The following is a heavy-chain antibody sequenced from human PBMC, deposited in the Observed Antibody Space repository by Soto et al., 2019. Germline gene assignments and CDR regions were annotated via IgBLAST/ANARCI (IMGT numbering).Heavy chain of an antibody. CDR3: AHGSGWLSDY. CDR2: IYWNDDN. V-gene: IGHV2-5*01. J-gene: IGHJ4*02. Sequence: QITLKESGPPLLKPTQTLTLTCTFSGFSLSSFAVGVNWIRQPPGKAPEWLALIYWNDDNHYSPSLRNRLTVTKDTSKNQVVLTMTNVAPVDTATYYCAHGSGWLSDYWGQGTLVTVSS. CDR1: GFSLSSFAVG. D-gene: IGHD6-19*01.